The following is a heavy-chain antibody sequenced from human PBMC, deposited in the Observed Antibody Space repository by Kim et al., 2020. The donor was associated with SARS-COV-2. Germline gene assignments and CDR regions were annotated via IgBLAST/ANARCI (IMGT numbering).Heavy chain of an antibody. CDR2: IYYSGST. CDR3: AVPVATATAHYFDY. J-gene: IGHJ4*02. Sequence: SETLSLTCTVSGGSISSSSYYWGWIRQPPGKGLEWIGSIYYSGSTYYNPSLKSRVTISVDTSKNQFSLKLSSVTAADTAVYYCAVPVATATAHYFDYWGQGTLVTVSS. D-gene: IGHD5-18*01. CDR1: GGSISSSSYY. V-gene: IGHV4-39*01.